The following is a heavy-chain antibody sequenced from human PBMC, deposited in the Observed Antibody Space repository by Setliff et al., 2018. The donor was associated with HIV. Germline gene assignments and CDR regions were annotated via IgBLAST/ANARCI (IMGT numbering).Heavy chain of an antibody. CDR2: ISAYNGNT. J-gene: IGHJ4*02. CDR1: GYTFTSYG. Sequence: ASVKVSCKASGYTFTSYGISWVRQAPGQGLEWMGWISAYNGNTNYAQKLQGRVTMTTDTSTNTVEMELRSLRSDDTAVYYCVRDRELRTTRSLDFWGPGTLVTVSS. D-gene: IGHD1-1*01. CDR3: VRDRELRTTRSLDF. V-gene: IGHV1-18*01.